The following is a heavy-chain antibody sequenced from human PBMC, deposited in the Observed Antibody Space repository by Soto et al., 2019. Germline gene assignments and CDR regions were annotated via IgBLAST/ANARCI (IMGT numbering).Heavy chain of an antibody. Sequence: GGSLRLSCAAFGFTFSSYAMNWVRQAPGKGLEWVSTISGSGGNAYYADSVKGRFTISRDNSKNTLHLQMNSLRADDTAVYYCAKDGASGSYPPYYYYGMDVWGQGTTVTVSS. CDR1: GFTFSSYA. J-gene: IGHJ6*02. CDR2: ISGSGGNA. CDR3: AKDGASGSYPPYYYYGMDV. V-gene: IGHV3-23*01. D-gene: IGHD1-26*01.